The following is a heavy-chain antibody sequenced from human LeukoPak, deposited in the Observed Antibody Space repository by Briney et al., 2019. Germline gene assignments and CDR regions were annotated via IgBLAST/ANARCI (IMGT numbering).Heavy chain of an antibody. CDR1: GGTFSSYA. V-gene: IGHV1-69*06. CDR3: ARLGLHDLKDY. J-gene: IGHJ4*02. Sequence: SVKVSCKASGGTFSSYAISWVRQAPGQGLEWMGGIIPIFGTANYAQEFQGRVTITADKSTSTAYMELSSLRSEDTAVYYCARLGLHDLKDYWGQGTLVTVSS. CDR2: IIPIFGTA.